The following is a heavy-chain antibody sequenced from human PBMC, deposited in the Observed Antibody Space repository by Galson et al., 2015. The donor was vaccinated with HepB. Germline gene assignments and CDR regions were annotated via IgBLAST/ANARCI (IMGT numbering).Heavy chain of an antibody. J-gene: IGHJ4*02. D-gene: IGHD1-26*01. CDR1: GYTFTIYA. V-gene: IGHV1-3*01. Sequence: SVKVSCKASGYTFTIYAMHWVRQAPGQRLEWMGLIDAGNGNTEYSQMFQDGVTITRDTSASIVYMDLSSLRSEDTAVYYCARPLGGGATLGFDYWGQGTLVTVSS. CDR3: ARPLGGGATLGFDY. CDR2: IDAGNGNT.